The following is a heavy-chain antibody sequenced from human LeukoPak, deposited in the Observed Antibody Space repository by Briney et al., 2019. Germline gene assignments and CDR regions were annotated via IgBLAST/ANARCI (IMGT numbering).Heavy chain of an antibody. CDR3: ARDSSALRYFDWLAGSGMDV. D-gene: IGHD3-9*01. CDR2: ISGSGGST. J-gene: IGHJ6*02. Sequence: PGGSLRLSCAASGFTFSSYAMSWVRQAPGKGLEWVSAISGSGGSTYYADSVKGRFTISRDNAKNSLYLQMNSLRAEDTAVYYCARDSSALRYFDWLAGSGMDVWGQGTTVTVSS. V-gene: IGHV3-23*01. CDR1: GFTFSSYA.